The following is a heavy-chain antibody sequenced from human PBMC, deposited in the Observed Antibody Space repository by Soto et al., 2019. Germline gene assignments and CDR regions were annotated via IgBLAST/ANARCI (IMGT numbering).Heavy chain of an antibody. CDR3: GSGVLTGSHYYGMDV. J-gene: IGHJ6*02. V-gene: IGHV4-30-2*01. CDR1: GVSISSGGYS. D-gene: IGHD3-9*01. CDR2: IYHSGST. Sequence: SETLSLTCAVSGVSISSGGYSWSLIRQPPGKGLEWIGYIYHSGSTYYNPSLKSRVTISVDRSKNQFSLKLSSVTAADTAVYYCGSGVLTGSHYYGMDVWGQGTTVIVSS.